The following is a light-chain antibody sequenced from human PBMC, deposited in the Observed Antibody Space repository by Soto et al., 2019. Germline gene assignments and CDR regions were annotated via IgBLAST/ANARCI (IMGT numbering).Light chain of an antibody. Sequence: QSVLTQPPSVSGAPGQRVTISCTGSSSSLGSGYDVHWYQQLPGTAPKLLIYANNNRPSWVPDRFSGSESGTSASLAITGLQAEDEAHYYCQSYDRSLGGFVIFGGGTKLTVL. CDR3: QSYDRSLGGFVI. J-gene: IGLJ2*01. V-gene: IGLV1-40*01. CDR1: SSSLGSGYD. CDR2: ANN.